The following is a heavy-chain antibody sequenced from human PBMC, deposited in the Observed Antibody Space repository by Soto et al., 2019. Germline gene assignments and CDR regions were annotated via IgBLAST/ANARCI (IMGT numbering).Heavy chain of an antibody. CDR3: ARGSYYDSSAFDY. D-gene: IGHD3-22*01. V-gene: IGHV4-31*03. J-gene: IGHJ4*02. CDR2: IYYSGST. Sequence: QVQLQESGPGLVKPSQTLSLTCTVSGGSISSGGYYWSWIRQHPGKGLEWIGYIYYSGSTYYNPSLKRRVTISVGTSKNQFSLKLSSVTAADTAVYYCARGSYYDSSAFDYWGQGTLVTVSS. CDR1: GGSISSGGYY.